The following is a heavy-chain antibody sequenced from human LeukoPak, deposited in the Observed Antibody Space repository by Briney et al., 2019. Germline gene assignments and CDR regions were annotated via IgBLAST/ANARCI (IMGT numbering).Heavy chain of an antibody. D-gene: IGHD4-17*01. CDR2: ISSSSSTI. J-gene: IGHJ2*01. V-gene: IGHV3-48*02. CDR1: GFSFSTYS. CDR3: ARDKGYGDSVYWYFDL. Sequence: GGSLRLSCAASGFSFSTYSMNWVRKAPGKGLHWISFISSSSSTIYYADSVRGRFTISRDTDKNSLYLQMNSLRDEDTAVYYCARDKGYGDSVYWYFDLWGRGTLVTVSS.